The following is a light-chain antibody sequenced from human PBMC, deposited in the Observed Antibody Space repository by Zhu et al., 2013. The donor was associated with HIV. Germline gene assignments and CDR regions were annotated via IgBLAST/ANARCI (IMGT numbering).Light chain of an antibody. Sequence: DIQMTQSPSSLSASVGDRVTITCRASQSIANFLNGINKDQGKPLPLVYAASTTQDGVPSRFGGRGSGTEFTLTIDSLQPEDFATYYXQHVNNNAAFGPGTKVDV. J-gene: IGKJ3*01. CDR1: QSIANF. V-gene: IGKV1-39*01. CDR3: QHVNNNAA. CDR2: AAS.